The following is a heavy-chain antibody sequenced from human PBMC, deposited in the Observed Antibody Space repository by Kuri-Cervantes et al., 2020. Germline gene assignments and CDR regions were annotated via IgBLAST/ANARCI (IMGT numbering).Heavy chain of an antibody. J-gene: IGHJ4*02. Sequence: SETLSLTCAVYGGSFSGYYWSWIRQPPGKGLEWIGEINHSGSTNYNPSLKSRVTMSVDTSKYQFSLKLSSVTAADTAVYYCATLAVDSFGSGSYSYYFGYWGQGTLVTVSS. CDR3: ATLAVDSFGSGSYSYYFGY. D-gene: IGHD3-10*01. V-gene: IGHV4-34*01. CDR2: INHSGST. CDR1: GGSFSGYY.